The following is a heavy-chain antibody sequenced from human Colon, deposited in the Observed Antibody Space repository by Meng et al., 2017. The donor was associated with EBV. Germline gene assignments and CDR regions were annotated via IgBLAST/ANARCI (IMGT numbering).Heavy chain of an antibody. Sequence: QGQLQQWGAGLLTPSATLSLTCAVYGGSFSCYYWSWIRQPPEKGLEWIGEINHSGSTNYNPSLKSRVTISVDTSKKQFSLKLSSVTAADTAVYYCARGPGGSYYLYYFDYWGQGTLVTVSS. V-gene: IGHV4-34*01. CDR1: GGSFSCYY. J-gene: IGHJ4*02. D-gene: IGHD1-26*01. CDR2: INHSGST. CDR3: ARGPGGSYYLYYFDY.